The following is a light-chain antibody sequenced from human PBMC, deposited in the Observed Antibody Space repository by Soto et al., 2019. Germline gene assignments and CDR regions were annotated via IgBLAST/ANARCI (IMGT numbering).Light chain of an antibody. CDR3: QQYRT. Sequence: EIVLTQSPGTLSLSPGERGTLSCRASQSVASRNLAWYQQKSGQAPRLLIYGASSRAIHTPDRFSGSGSGTDFTLTISRLEPEDFAVYYCQQYRTFGQGTKVDI. CDR1: QSVASRN. J-gene: IGKJ1*01. CDR2: GAS. V-gene: IGKV3-20*01.